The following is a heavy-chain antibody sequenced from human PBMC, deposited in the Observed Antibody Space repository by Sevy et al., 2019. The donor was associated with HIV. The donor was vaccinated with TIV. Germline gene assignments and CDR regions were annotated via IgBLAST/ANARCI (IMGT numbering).Heavy chain of an antibody. D-gene: IGHD6-13*01. V-gene: IGHV3-23*01. CDR2: ISGGGGGT. Sequence: GGSLRLSCAVSGFMFSDYSMHWIRQAPGKGLEGKGLEWVSTISGGGGGTYYADSVRGRFTISRDNSKNTLYLQVNSLRVEDTAVYYCAKHYIHDIADGWYFDLWGRGTLVTVSS. J-gene: IGHJ2*01. CDR1: GFMFSDYS. CDR3: AKHYIHDIADGWYFDL.